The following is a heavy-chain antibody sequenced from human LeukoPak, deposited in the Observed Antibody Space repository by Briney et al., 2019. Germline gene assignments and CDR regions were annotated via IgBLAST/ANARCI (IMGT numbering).Heavy chain of an antibody. J-gene: IGHJ4*02. Sequence: ASVKVSCKASGYTFTGYYMHWVRQAPGQGLEWMGWINPKSGGTNYAQRFQGRVTMTRDTSISSAYVELSRLRSDDAAVYYCVRGGYNYGVDYWGQGTLVTVSS. D-gene: IGHD5-18*01. CDR2: INPKSGGT. V-gene: IGHV1-2*02. CDR1: GYTFTGYY. CDR3: VRGGYNYGVDY.